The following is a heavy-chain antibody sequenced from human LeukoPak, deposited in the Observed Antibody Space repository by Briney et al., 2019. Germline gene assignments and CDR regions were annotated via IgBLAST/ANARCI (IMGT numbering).Heavy chain of an antibody. CDR3: ARDRSYCSGGSCSYYFDY. V-gene: IGHV4-38-2*02. J-gene: IGHJ4*02. CDR1: GYSISSGYY. D-gene: IGHD2-15*01. CDR2: IYHSGST. Sequence: SETLSLTCTVSGYSISSGYYWGWIRQPPGKGLEWIGSIYHSGSTYYNPSLKSRVTISVDTSKNQFSLKLSSVTAADTAVYYCARDRSYCSGGSCSYYFDYWGQGTLVTVSS.